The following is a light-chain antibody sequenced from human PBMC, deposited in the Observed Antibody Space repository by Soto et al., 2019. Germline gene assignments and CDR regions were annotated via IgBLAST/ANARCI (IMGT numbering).Light chain of an antibody. CDR1: NTDVGNYKL. CDR3: CSYVGTRGRYV. CDR2: EDT. J-gene: IGLJ1*01. V-gene: IGLV2-23*01. Sequence: QSVLTQPASVSGSPGQSITISCTGTNTDVGNYKLVSWYQQHPGRAPKLLIYEDTKRPSRVSNRFSGSKSGNTASLTISGLQAEDEADYFCCSYVGTRGRYVFGTGTKLTVL.